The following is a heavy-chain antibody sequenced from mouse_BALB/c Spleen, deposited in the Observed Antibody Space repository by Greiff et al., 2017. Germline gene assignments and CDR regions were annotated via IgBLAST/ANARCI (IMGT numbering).Heavy chain of an antibody. CDR1: GYTFTSYN. D-gene: IGHD1-1*02. CDR3: ARGDYDYAMDY. Sequence: LHQPGAELVKPGASVKMSCKASGYTFTSYNMHWVKQTPGQGLEWIGAIYPGNGDTSYNQKFKGKTTLTADKSSSTAYMQLSSLTSEDSAVYDCARGDYDYAMDYWGQGTSVTVSS. CDR2: IYPGNGDT. J-gene: IGHJ4*01. V-gene: IGHV1-12*01.